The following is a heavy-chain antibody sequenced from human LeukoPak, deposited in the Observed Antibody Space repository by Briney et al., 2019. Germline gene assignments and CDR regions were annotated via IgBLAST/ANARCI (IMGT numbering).Heavy chain of an antibody. CDR3: ARGSSTLTNCFDP. D-gene: IGHD2-2*01. CDR2: INHSGST. V-gene: IGHV4-34*01. CDR1: GGSFSGYY. Sequence: SETLSLTCAVYGGSFSGYYWSWIRQPPGKGLEWIGEINHSGSTNYNPSLKSRVTISVDTSKNQFSLKLSSVTAADTAVYYCARGSSTLTNCFDPWGQGTLVTVSS. J-gene: IGHJ5*02.